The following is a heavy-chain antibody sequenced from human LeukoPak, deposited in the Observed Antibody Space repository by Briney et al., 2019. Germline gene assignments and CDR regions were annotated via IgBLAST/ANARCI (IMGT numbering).Heavy chain of an antibody. V-gene: IGHV1-69*05. CDR1: GGTFSSYA. Sequence: SVKVSCTASGGTFSSYAISWGRQAPGQGLEWMGSIIPIFGTANYAQKFQGRVTITTDESTSTAYMELSSLRSEDTAVYYCAREGIRGIAAAGPIDYWGQGTLVTVSS. J-gene: IGHJ4*02. D-gene: IGHD6-13*01. CDR2: IIPIFGTA. CDR3: AREGIRGIAAAGPIDY.